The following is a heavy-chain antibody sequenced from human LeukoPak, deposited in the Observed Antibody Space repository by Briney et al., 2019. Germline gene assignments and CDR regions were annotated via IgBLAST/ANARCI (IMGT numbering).Heavy chain of an antibody. CDR3: AKAHSYCSGTTCYAIDC. Sequence: PGGSPRLPCAASGFTFSSYGMHWVRQAPGKGPGWVAVEWYDGNDNVYGDSVKGRFTIYRDNAKNTLYLQMNSLRAEDTAASYCAKAHSYCSGTTCYAIDCWGQGALVTVSS. CDR2: EWYDGNDN. J-gene: IGHJ4*02. CDR1: GFTFSSYG. V-gene: IGHV3-33*06. D-gene: IGHD2-2*01.